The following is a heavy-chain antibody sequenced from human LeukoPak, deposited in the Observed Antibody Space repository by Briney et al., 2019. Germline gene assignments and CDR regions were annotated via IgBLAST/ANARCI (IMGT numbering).Heavy chain of an antibody. CDR1: GGSISSRSYY. CDR3: ARGRWRGYCSSTSCRYFYYYYGMDV. CDR2: LYYSGST. Sequence: PSETLSLTCTVSGGSISSRSYYWGWIRQPPGKGLEWIGSLYYSGSTYYNPSLKSRVTISVDTSKNQFSLKLSSVTAADTAVYYCARGRWRGYCSSTSCRYFYYYYGMDVWGQGTTVTVSS. D-gene: IGHD2-2*01. V-gene: IGHV4-39*01. J-gene: IGHJ6*02.